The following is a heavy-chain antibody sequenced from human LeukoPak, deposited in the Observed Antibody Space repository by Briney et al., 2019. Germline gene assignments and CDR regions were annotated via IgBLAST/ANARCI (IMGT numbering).Heavy chain of an antibody. D-gene: IGHD5-12*01. CDR1: GFTFDSYG. V-gene: IGHV3-23*01. J-gene: IGHJ3*02. CDR2: ISGSGVYT. Sequence: PPGGSLRLSCAASGFTFDSYGMNWVRQAPGKGLEWVSGISGSGVYTYYADSVKGRFTISRDNSKNTLYLVMNSLRVDDTAVYYCAKAVDLAAISVDIWGQGTMVTVSS. CDR3: AKAVDLAAISVDI.